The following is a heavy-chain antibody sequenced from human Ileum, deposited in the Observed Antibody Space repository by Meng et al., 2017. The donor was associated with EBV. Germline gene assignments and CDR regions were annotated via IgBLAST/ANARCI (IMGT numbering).Heavy chain of an antibody. Sequence: QVHLVESGGGVVQPGRSLRLSCAGSGFSFSAYGMHWVRQAPGKGLEWVAVISYDGSRKYYADSVKGRFSISKDTSKNTLYLEMNSLTAEDTAVYYCARWLARGEKGYGGYEQDFWGQGTLVTVSS. CDR2: ISYDGSRK. D-gene: IGHD5-12*01. CDR3: ARWLARGEKGYGGYEQDF. V-gene: IGHV3-33*01. CDR1: GFSFSAYG. J-gene: IGHJ4*02.